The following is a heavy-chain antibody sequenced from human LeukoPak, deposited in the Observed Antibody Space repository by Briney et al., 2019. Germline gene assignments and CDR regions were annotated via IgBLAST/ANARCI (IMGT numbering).Heavy chain of an antibody. CDR3: AIHNLKMTTAPQDWFDP. Sequence: GGSLRLSCAASGFTVSSNYMSWVRQAPGKGLEWVSVIYSGGSTYYADSVKGRFTISRDNSKNTLYLQMNSLRAEDTAVYYCAIHNLKMTTAPQDWFDPWGQGTLVTVSS. V-gene: IGHV3-66*01. D-gene: IGHD4-17*01. CDR2: IYSGGST. J-gene: IGHJ5*02. CDR1: GFTVSSNY.